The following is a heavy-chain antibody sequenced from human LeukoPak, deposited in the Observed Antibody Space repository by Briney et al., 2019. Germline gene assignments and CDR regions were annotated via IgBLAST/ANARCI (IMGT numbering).Heavy chain of an antibody. J-gene: IGHJ4*02. CDR3: ARGDDSGYYDYFDY. V-gene: IGHV3-53*01. CDR1: GFTVDSNY. D-gene: IGHD3-22*01. CDR2: IYTGGNT. Sequence: GGSQRLSCAASGFTVDSNYLSWVRQAPGKGLEWVSTIYTGGNTYYAASVKGRFTISRDFSKNTVFLHMNSLRAEDTAMYYCARGDDSGYYDYFDYWGQGALVTVSS.